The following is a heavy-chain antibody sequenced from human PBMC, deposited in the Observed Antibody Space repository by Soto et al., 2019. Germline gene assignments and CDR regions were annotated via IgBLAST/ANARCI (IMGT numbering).Heavy chain of an antibody. V-gene: IGHV4-59*08. CDR2: IYYSGST. D-gene: IGHD6-6*01. Sequence: PSETLSLTCTVSGGSISSYYWSWIRQPPGKGLEWIGYIYYSGSTNYNPSLKSRVTISVDTSKNQFSLKLSSVTAADTAVYYCARHGTSIAARSTSLNWFDPWGQGTLVTVSS. CDR1: GGSISSYY. CDR3: ARHGTSIAARSTSLNWFDP. J-gene: IGHJ5*02.